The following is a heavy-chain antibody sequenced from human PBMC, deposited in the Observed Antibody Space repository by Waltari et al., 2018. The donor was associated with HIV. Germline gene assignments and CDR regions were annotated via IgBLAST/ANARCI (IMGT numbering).Heavy chain of an antibody. V-gene: IGHV4-31*03. CDR1: GGSISSGGYS. CDR2: IYYSEST. CDR3: ARSIAAPLNGMDV. Sequence: QVQLQESGPGLVKHSPTLSLPCTVSGGSISSGGYSWRWTRQHPGQGLECIGYIYYSESTYYNPSLKSRVTISVDTSKNQFSLKLSSVTAADTAVYYCARSIAAPLNGMDVWGQGTTVTVSS. J-gene: IGHJ6*02. D-gene: IGHD6-25*01.